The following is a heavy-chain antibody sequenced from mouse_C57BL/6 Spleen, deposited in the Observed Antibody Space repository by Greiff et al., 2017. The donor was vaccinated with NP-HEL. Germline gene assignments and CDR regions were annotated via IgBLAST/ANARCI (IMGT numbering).Heavy chain of an antibody. V-gene: IGHV1-39*01. Sequence: VQLQQSGPELVKPGASVKISCKASGYSFTDYNMHWVKQSTGKSLEWIGVINPNYGTTSYNQKFKGKATLTVDKSSSTAYMHLNSLTSDDSAVYYFAIPHGNHWYFDVWGTGTTVTVSS. CDR1: GYSFTDYN. CDR3: AIPHGNHWYFDV. J-gene: IGHJ1*03. CDR2: INPNYGTT. D-gene: IGHD2-1*01.